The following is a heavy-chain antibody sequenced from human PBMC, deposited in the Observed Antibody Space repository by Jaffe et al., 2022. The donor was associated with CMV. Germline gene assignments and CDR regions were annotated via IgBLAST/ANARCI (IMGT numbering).Heavy chain of an antibody. CDR2: INPNSGGT. V-gene: IGHV1-2*02. J-gene: IGHJ6*02. CDR1: GYTFTGYY. Sequence: QVQLVQSGAEVKKPGASVKVSCKASGYTFTGYYMHWVRQAPGQGLEWMGWINPNSGGTNYAQKFQGRVTMTRDTSISTAYMELSRLRSDDTAVYYCARDRSSGWYANYGMDVWGQGTTVTVSS. CDR3: ARDRSSGWYANYGMDV. D-gene: IGHD6-19*01.